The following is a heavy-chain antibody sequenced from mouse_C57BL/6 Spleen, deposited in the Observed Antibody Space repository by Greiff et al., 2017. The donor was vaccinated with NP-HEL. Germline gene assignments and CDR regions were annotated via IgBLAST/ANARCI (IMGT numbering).Heavy chain of an antibody. J-gene: IGHJ1*03. Sequence: QVQLQQPGAELVKPGASVKLSCKASGYTFTSYWMHWVKQRPGQGLEWIGMIHPNSGSTNYNEKFKSKATLTVDKSSSTAYMQLSSLTSEDSAVYYCARVDYDGDWYFDVWGTGTTVTVSS. CDR3: ARVDYDGDWYFDV. CDR1: GYTFTSYW. V-gene: IGHV1-64*01. CDR2: IHPNSGST. D-gene: IGHD2-4*01.